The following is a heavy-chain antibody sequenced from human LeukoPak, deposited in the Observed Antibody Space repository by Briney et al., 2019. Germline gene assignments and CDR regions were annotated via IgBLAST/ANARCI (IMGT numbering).Heavy chain of an antibody. CDR2: INPSGGTT. CDR3: AREIGPRQLHLWGSAFDY. CDR1: GYTFINYY. J-gene: IGHJ4*02. Sequence: APVKVSCKASGYTFINYYMHWVRQAPGEGLEGMGRINPSGGTTSYAQNFRGRVTMTRDTSTSTVYMVLTSLRSEDTAVYYCAREIGPRQLHLWGSAFDYWGQGTLVTVSS. V-gene: IGHV1-46*01. D-gene: IGHD5-18*01.